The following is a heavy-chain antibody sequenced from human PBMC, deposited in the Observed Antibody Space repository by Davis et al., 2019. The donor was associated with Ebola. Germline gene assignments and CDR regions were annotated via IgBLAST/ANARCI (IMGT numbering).Heavy chain of an antibody. Sequence: SETLSLTCTVSGASISSSSWYWGWIRQPPGKGLEWIGEINHSGSTNYNPSLKSRVTISVDTSKNQFSLKLSSVTAADTAVYYCARGERNYYGSGSRGTRYGMDVWGQGTTVTVSS. CDR1: GASISSSSWY. J-gene: IGHJ6*02. D-gene: IGHD3-10*01. CDR2: INHSGST. CDR3: ARGERNYYGSGSRGTRYGMDV. V-gene: IGHV4-39*07.